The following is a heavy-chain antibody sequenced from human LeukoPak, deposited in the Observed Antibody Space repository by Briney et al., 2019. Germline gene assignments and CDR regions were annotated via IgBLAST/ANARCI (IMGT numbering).Heavy chain of an antibody. Sequence: ASVKVSCKASGYTFTGYYMHWVRQAPGQGLEWMGWINPNSGGTNYAQKFQGRVTMTRDTSISTAYMELSRLRSDDTAVYYCARTYGSGSYYRNFDYWGQGTLVTVSS. J-gene: IGHJ4*02. CDR2: INPNSGGT. CDR3: ARTYGSGSYYRNFDY. V-gene: IGHV1-2*02. CDR1: GYTFTGYY. D-gene: IGHD3-10*01.